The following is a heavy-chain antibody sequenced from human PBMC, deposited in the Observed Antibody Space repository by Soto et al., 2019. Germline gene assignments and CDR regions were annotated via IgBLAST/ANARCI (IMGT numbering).Heavy chain of an antibody. CDR3: AKDGGGFGEFIDY. Sequence: EVQLLESGGGLVQPGGSLRLSCAASGFTFSSDAMIWVRQAPGKGLEWVSAISGSGGSTYYADSVKGRFTISRDNSKNTLYLQMTSLRAEDTAVYYCAKDGGGFGEFIDYWGQGTLVTVSS. V-gene: IGHV3-23*01. D-gene: IGHD3-10*01. J-gene: IGHJ4*02. CDR1: GFTFSSDA. CDR2: ISGSGGST.